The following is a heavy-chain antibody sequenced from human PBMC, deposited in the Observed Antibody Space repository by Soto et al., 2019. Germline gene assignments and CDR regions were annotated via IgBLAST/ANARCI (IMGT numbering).Heavy chain of an antibody. CDR3: AKHSSIAVPGSYVDV. J-gene: IGHJ6*03. Sequence: GGSLRLSCAASGFTFSSYAMSWVRQAPGKGLEWVSAISGSGGSTYYADSVKGRFTISRDNSKNTLYLQMNGLRAEDTAVYYCAKHSSIAVPGSYVDVWGKGTTVTVSS. CDR1: GFTFSSYA. CDR2: ISGSGGST. V-gene: IGHV3-23*01. D-gene: IGHD6-6*01.